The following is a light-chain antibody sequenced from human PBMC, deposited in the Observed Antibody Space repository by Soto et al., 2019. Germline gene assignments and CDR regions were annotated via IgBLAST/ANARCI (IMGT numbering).Light chain of an antibody. CDR2: DAS. J-gene: IGKJ1*01. CDR1: QSVSSY. V-gene: IGKV3-11*01. CDR3: QQRSNWPPGRT. Sequence: EIVLTQSPATLSLSPGERATLSCRASQSVSSYLAWYQQKPGQAPRLLIYDASNRATGIPARFSGSGSGTDFTITISSIEPEDFTRYYCQQRSNWPPGRTFGQGTKVEIK.